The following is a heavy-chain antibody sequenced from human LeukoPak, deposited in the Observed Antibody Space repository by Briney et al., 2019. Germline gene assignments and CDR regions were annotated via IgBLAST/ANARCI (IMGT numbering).Heavy chain of an antibody. Sequence: PSETLSLTCTVPGGSISSSSYYWGWIRQPPGKGLEWIGSIYYSGSTYYNPSLKSRVTISVDTSKNQFSLKLSSVTAADTAVYYCARSREGSSGSDAFDIWGQGTMVTVSS. V-gene: IGHV4-39*01. CDR2: IYYSGST. CDR3: ARSREGSSGSDAFDI. D-gene: IGHD3-22*01. CDR1: GGSISSSSYY. J-gene: IGHJ3*02.